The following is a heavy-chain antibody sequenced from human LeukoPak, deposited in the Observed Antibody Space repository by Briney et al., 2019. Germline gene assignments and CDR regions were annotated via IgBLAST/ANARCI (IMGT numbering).Heavy chain of an antibody. J-gene: IGHJ4*02. CDR2: IYHSGST. CDR3: ARIGGYSSSWTYDY. V-gene: IGHV4-38-2*02. CDR1: GYSISSGYY. D-gene: IGHD6-13*01. Sequence: SETLSLTCTVSGYSISSGYYWGWIRQPPGKGLEWIGSIYHSGSTYYNPSLKSRVTISVDTSKNQFSLKLSSVTAADTAVYYCARIGGYSSSWTYDYWGQGTLVTVSS.